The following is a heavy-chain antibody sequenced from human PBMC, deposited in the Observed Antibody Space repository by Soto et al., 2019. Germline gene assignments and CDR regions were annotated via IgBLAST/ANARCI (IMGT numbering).Heavy chain of an antibody. J-gene: IGHJ4*02. Sequence: PSETLSLTCTVSGGSISSGDYYWSWIRQPPGKGLEWIGYIYYSGSTYYNPSLKSRVTISVDTSKNQFSLKLSSVTAADTAMYYCARESRITMVRGEDYWGQGTLVTVSS. V-gene: IGHV4-30-4*01. D-gene: IGHD3-10*01. CDR3: ARESRITMVRGEDY. CDR1: GGSISSGDYY. CDR2: IYYSGST.